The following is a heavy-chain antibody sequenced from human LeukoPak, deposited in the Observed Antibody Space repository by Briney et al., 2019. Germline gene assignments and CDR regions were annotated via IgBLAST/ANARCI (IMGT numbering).Heavy chain of an antibody. V-gene: IGHV4-30-2*01. D-gene: IGHD6-19*01. CDR1: GGSISSGGYS. CDR3: AREFWAQWLAGYNWFDP. Sequence: PSETLSLTCAVSGGSISSGGYSWSWIRQPPGKGLEWIGYIYHSGSTYYNPSLKSRVTISVDTSKNQFSLKLSSVTAADTAVYYCAREFWAQWLAGYNWFDPWGQGTLVTVSS. J-gene: IGHJ5*02. CDR2: IYHSGST.